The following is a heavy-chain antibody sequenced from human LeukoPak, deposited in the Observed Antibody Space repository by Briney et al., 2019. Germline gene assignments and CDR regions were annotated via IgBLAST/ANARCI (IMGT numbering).Heavy chain of an antibody. V-gene: IGHV4-38-2*02. J-gene: IGHJ4*02. D-gene: IGHD2-8*01. CDR1: GSSISTVY. Sequence: SETLSLTCTVYGSSISTVYWGWIRQPPGKGLEWVGSFSPSGATYYNPSLNSRATISRDTSKNQFSLKVTTVTAADTAVYYCARTNAFDYWGQGILVTVSS. CDR3: ARTNAFDY. CDR2: FSPSGAT.